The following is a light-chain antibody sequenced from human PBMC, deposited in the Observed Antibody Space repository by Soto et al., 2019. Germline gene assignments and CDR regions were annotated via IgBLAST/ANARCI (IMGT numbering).Light chain of an antibody. J-gene: IGLJ2*01. CDR3: SSYTSISTPV. CDR1: SSDVGGYNY. Sequence: QSVLTQPASVSGSPGQSITISCTETSSDVGGYNYVSWYQQHPGKAPKLMIYEVSNRPSGVSNRFSGSKSGNTASLTISGLQAEDEADYYCSSYTSISTPVFGGGTQLTVL. CDR2: EVS. V-gene: IGLV2-14*01.